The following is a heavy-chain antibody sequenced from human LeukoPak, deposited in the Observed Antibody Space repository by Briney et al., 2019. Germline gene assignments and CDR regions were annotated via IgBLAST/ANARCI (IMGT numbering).Heavy chain of an antibody. J-gene: IGHJ5*02. CDR3: ARSYDIDP. V-gene: IGHV1-8*01. CDR1: GYTFTTYE. D-gene: IGHD5-12*01. CDR2: MNPNSGNT. Sequence: GASVKVSCTASGYTFTTYEINWVRQAPGQGLEWVGWMNPNSGNTGYAQKFQGRVTMTRNTSINTAYMHLSNLRSEDTAVYYCARSYDIDPWGQGTQVTVSS.